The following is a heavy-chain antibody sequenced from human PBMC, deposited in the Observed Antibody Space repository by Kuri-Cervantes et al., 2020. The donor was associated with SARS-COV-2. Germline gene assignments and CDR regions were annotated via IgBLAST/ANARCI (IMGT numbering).Heavy chain of an antibody. CDR3: TTSWGIAAAGSRCPAGRCDY. CDR2: IRSKANSYAT. Sequence: GGSLRLSCAASGFTFSGSAMHWVRQASGKGLEWVGRIRSKANSYATAYAASVKGRFTISRDDSKNTAYLQMNSLKTEDTAVYYCTTSWGIAAAGSRCPAGRCDYWGQGTLVTVSS. CDR1: GFTFSGSA. V-gene: IGHV3-73*01. J-gene: IGHJ4*02. D-gene: IGHD6-13*01.